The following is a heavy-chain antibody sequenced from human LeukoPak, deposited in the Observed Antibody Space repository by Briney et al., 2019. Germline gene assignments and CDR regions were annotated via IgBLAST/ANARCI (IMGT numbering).Heavy chain of an antibody. CDR2: INGGSGNT. Sequence: ASVKVSCTASGYTFTNYAIHWVRQAPGQRLEWMGWINGGSGNTKYSQNFQGRVTITRDTSASTAYMELSSLRSEDMAVYYCARASVSSSFVYWESAYFDFWGQGTLVTVSS. J-gene: IGHJ4*02. V-gene: IGHV1-3*01. D-gene: IGHD6-6*01. CDR3: ARASVSSSFVYWESAYFDF. CDR1: GYTFTNYA.